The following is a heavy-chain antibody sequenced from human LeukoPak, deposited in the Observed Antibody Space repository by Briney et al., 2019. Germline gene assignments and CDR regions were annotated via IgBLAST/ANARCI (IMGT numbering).Heavy chain of an antibody. V-gene: IGHV3-74*01. J-gene: IGHJ3*02. Sequence: PGGSLRLSCAASGFTFSSYWMHWVRQAPGKGLVWVSRINSDGSNTDYADSVKGRFTISRDNAKNTLYLQMNSLTAEDTAVYFCARGASLNQPNAFDIWGQGTTVTVSS. D-gene: IGHD1-14*01. CDR3: ARGASLNQPNAFDI. CDR1: GFTFSSYW. CDR2: INSDGSNT.